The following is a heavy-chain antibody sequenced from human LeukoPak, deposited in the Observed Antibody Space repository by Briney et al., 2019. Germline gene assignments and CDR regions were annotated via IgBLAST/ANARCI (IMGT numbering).Heavy chain of an antibody. CDR1: GFTFSSYG. D-gene: IGHD3-3*01. J-gene: IGHJ5*02. Sequence: GGSLRLSCAASGFTFSSYGMHWVRQAPGKGLEWVAFIRYDGSNKYYADSVKGRFTISRDNSKNTLYLQMNSLRAEDTAVYYCAKTVLRFLEGVFDPWGQGTLVTVPS. V-gene: IGHV3-30*02. CDR2: IRYDGSNK. CDR3: AKTVLRFLEGVFDP.